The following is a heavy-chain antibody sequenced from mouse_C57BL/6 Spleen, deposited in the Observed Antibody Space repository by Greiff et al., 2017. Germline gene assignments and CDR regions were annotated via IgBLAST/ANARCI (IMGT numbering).Heavy chain of an antibody. CDR3: ARGYYGSSYGFAY. D-gene: IGHD1-1*01. CDR1: GYTFTSYW. CDR2: IDPSDSYT. Sequence: QVQLKQPGAELVRPGTSVKLSCKASGYTFTSYWMHWVKQRPGQGLEWIGVIDPSDSYTNYNQKFKGKATLTVDTSSSTAYMQLSSLTSEDSAVYYCARGYYGSSYGFAYWGQGTLVTVSA. J-gene: IGHJ3*01. V-gene: IGHV1-59*01.